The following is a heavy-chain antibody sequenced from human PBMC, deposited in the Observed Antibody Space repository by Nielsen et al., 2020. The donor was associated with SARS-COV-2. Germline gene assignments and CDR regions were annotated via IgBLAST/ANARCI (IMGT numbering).Heavy chain of an antibody. CDR1: GFTFSSYG. J-gene: IGHJ5*02. V-gene: IGHV3-30*03. D-gene: IGHD6-19*01. Sequence: GSLKISCAASGFTFSSYGMHWVRQAPGKGLEWVAVISYDGSNKYYADSVKGRFTISRDNSKNTLYLQMNSLRAEDTAVYYCATLRGIAVAGTEFDPWGQGTLVTVSS. CDR2: ISYDGSNK. CDR3: ATLRGIAVAGTEFDP.